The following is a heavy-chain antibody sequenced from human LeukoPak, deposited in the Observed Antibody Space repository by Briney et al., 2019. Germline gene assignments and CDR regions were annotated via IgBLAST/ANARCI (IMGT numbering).Heavy chain of an antibody. CDR1: GFTISSHW. D-gene: IGHD1-26*01. CDR2: INRDGSST. J-gene: IGHJ4*02. Sequence: GGSLRLSCAASGFTISSHWMHWVRQAPGKGLVWVSRINRDGSSTSYADSVKGRLTISRDNAKNTLYLQMNSLRAEDTAVYYCAREIVGAREFDYWGQGTLVTVSS. V-gene: IGHV3-74*01. CDR3: AREIVGAREFDY.